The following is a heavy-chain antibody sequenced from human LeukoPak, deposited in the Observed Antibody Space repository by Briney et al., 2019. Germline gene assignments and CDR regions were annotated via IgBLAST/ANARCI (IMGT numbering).Heavy chain of an antibody. J-gene: IGHJ4*02. Sequence: GGSPGLSCAASGFTVSSNYMSWGRQAPGKGLEWVSVIYSGGSTYYADSVKGRFTISRDNSKNTLYLQMNSLRAEDTAVYYCARDIGVGATTTFDYWGQGTLVTVSS. CDR2: IYSGGST. CDR1: GFTVSSNY. D-gene: IGHD1-26*01. V-gene: IGHV3-66*01. CDR3: ARDIGVGATTTFDY.